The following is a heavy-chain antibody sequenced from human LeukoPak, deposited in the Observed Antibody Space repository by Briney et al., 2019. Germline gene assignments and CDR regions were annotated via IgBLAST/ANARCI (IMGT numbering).Heavy chain of an antibody. CDR1: GFAFSSYS. CDR3: ARDRLSELAVAGTPRPYYYYGMDV. D-gene: IGHD6-19*01. Sequence: PGGSLRLSCTASGFAFSSYSMNWVRQAPGKGLEWVSPIGSSTTYIYYGDSVKGRFTVSRDNAKNSLYLQMNSLQAEDTAVYYCARDRLSELAVAGTPRPYYYYGMDVWGQGTTVTVSS. V-gene: IGHV3-21*01. J-gene: IGHJ6*02. CDR2: IGSSTTYI.